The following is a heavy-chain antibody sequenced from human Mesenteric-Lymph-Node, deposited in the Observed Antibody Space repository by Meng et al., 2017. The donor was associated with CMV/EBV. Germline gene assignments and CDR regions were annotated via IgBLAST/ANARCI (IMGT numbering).Heavy chain of an antibody. Sequence: GGSLRLSCAASGFTSSSYAMNWVRQAPGKGLEWVSYISSSGSTIYYADYVKGRFTSSRDNAKNTLYLQMNSLRTEHTADYYCASDWGREGYDFWSGYSYGMDVWGQGTTVTVSS. CDR3: ASDWGREGYDFWSGYSYGMDV. J-gene: IGHJ6*02. D-gene: IGHD3-3*01. CDR2: ISSSGSTI. V-gene: IGHV3-48*03. CDR1: GFTSSSYA.